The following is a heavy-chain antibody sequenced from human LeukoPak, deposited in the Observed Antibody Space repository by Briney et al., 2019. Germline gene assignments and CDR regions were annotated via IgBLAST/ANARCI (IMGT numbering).Heavy chain of an antibody. CDR1: GHTFTSYG. D-gene: IGHD3-22*01. CDR3: AREEYYYDSSGYYDKDGHDAFDI. CDR2: ISAYNGNT. Sequence: EASVKVSCKASGHTFTSYGISWVRQAPGQGLEWMGWISAYNGNTNYAQKLLGRVTMTTDTSTSTAHMELRSLRSDDTAVCYCAREEYYYDSSGYYDKDGHDAFDIWGQGTMVTVSS. J-gene: IGHJ3*02. V-gene: IGHV1-18*01.